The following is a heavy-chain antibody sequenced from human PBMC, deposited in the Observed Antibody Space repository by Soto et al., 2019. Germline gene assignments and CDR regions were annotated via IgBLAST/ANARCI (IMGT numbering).Heavy chain of an antibody. CDR2: IYYSGST. J-gene: IGHJ4*02. V-gene: IGHV4-59*01. D-gene: IGHD5-18*01. CDR3: ARATGTAMDY. Sequence: SETLSLTCTVCGGSMSSYYWSWIRQPPGKGLEWIGYIYYSGSTNYNPSLKSRVTISVDTSKNQFSLKLSSVTAADTAVYYCARATGTAMDYWGQGTLVTV. CDR1: GGSMSSYY.